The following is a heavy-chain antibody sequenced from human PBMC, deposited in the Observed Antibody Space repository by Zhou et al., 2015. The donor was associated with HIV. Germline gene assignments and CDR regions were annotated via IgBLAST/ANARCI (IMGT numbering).Heavy chain of an antibody. CDR1: GFIFSDYA. J-gene: IGHJ5*02. Sequence: EVQLVESGGGLVQPGRSLRLSCTASGFIFSDYAMIWFRQAPGKGLEWVGFIRSKPYGGTTEYAASVKRRFTISRDDSKSIAYLQMNSLKTEDTAVYYCTRDLASGARITIFGVVGYSGWFDPWGQGTLVTVSS. CDR3: TRDLASGARITIFGVVGYSGWFDP. CDR2: IRSKPYGGTT. D-gene: IGHD3-3*01. V-gene: IGHV3-49*03.